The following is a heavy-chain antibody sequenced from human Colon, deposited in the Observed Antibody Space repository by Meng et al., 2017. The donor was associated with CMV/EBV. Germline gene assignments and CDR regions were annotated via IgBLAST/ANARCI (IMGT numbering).Heavy chain of an antibody. CDR2: LHNNPHVSGIRI. CDR1: GFTFSNYA. J-gene: IGHJ4*02. Sequence: RLEAGGGLVQPGGSLRLSCAVSGFTFSNYAMGWVRQAPGKGLEWVSVLHNNPHVSGIRIYYADSVKGRFTISGDNSKSTLYLQMNSVTVDDTGVYYCTRGIESMWELGTDWGQGTLVTVFS. D-gene: IGHD7-27*01. V-gene: IGHV3-23*01. CDR3: TRGIESMWELGTD.